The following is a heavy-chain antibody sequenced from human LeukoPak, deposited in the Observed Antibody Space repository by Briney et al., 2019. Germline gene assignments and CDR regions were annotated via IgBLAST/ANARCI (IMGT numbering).Heavy chain of an antibody. CDR1: GYDFTSYA. Sequence: ASVKVSCKASGYDFTSYAMHWVRQAPGQGLEWMGWINPNSGGTNYAQKFQGRVTMTRDTSISTAYMELSSLRSEDTAVYYCATGPQHYYDSSGPSRWIDPWGQGTLVTVSS. V-gene: IGHV1-2*02. J-gene: IGHJ5*02. D-gene: IGHD3-22*01. CDR2: INPNSGGT. CDR3: ATGPQHYYDSSGPSRWIDP.